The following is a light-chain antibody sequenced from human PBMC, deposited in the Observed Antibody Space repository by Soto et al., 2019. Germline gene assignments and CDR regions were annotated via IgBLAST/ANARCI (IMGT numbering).Light chain of an antibody. CDR1: RSVSSRY. J-gene: IGKJ1*01. CDR2: GAS. CDR3: QQYSSWPPWT. Sequence: EIVLTQSPGTLSLSPGGRATLSCRASRSVSSRYFAWYQQKPGQAPRLLIYGASARATGIPARFSGSGSGTEFTLTISSLESEDSAVYYCQQYSSWPPWTFGQGTKVDIK. V-gene: IGKV3-20*01.